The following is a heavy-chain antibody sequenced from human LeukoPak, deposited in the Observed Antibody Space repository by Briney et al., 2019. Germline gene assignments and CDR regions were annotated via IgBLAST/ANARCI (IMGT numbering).Heavy chain of an antibody. D-gene: IGHD3-3*01. J-gene: IGHJ4*02. CDR1: GSPSVKYG. CDR2: ISHDGYNK. CDR3: ARVVSDPSRFVL. V-gene: IGHV3-30*03. Sequence: GGSLTLSCLVSGSPSVKYGMSWVRQPPGKGLEWVAVISHDGYNKYYADSVKRRFTISRDTSDNTLNLQTSSLRAEDTRLYYCARVVSDPSRFVLWGQGTLVTVSS.